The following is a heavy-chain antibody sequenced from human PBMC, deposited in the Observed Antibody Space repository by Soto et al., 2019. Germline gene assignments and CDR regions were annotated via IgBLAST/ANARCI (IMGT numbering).Heavy chain of an antibody. V-gene: IGHV1-8*01. Sequence: QVQLVQSGAEVKRPGASVKVSCTASGYTFTTYDINWVRQATGQGLEWMGWVNTNSGYTGYTQKFQGRVTMTRDTTISTDYMELSGLTSEDTAVYYGVRDYYDSTGSTGAYDIWGQGTMVTVSS. D-gene: IGHD3-22*01. CDR2: VNTNSGYT. CDR1: GYTFTTYD. J-gene: IGHJ3*02. CDR3: VRDYYDSTGSTGAYDI.